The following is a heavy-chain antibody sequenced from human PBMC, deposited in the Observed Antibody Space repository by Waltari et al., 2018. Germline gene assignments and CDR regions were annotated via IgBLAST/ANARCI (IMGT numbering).Heavy chain of an antibody. CDR1: GFTVPGSS. V-gene: IGHV3-66*01. D-gene: IGHD3-22*01. Sequence: EVHLVESGGGLVQPGGSLRLSCAASGFTVPGSSMHWFRQAPGKGLEWVSLIRNEDKTSYADSVKGRFTISRDSSRNTLYLHMNSLTAEDTAVYYCTRDGGSGYHGYYGMDVWGQGTAVTVSS. CDR2: IRNEDKT. J-gene: IGHJ6*02. CDR3: TRDGGSGYHGYYGMDV.